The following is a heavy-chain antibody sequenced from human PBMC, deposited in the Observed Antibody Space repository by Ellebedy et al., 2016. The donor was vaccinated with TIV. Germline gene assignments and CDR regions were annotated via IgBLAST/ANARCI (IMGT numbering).Heavy chain of an antibody. V-gene: IGHV3-30*03. CDR1: GFTFRSYD. Sequence: GESLKISCGASGFTFRSYDMHWVRQAPGKGLEWVTLISYDGTTKYNADSVRGRFTISRDISKNTVYLQMNNLRGDDTALYYCATSAVGHSHGYYFDYWGQGTLVTVSA. D-gene: IGHD3-22*01. J-gene: IGHJ4*02. CDR2: ISYDGTTK. CDR3: ATSAVGHSHGYYFDY.